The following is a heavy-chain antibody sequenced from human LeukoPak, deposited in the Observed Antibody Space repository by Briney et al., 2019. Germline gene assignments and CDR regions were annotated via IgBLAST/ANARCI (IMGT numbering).Heavy chain of an antibody. Sequence: PGGSLRLSCAASGFTFSSYAMSWIRQPPGKGLEWIGSIYYSGRTYYNPSLKSRVTISVDTPKNQFSLKLSSVTAADTAVYYCAREGGLNHHFDYWGQGTLVTVSS. CDR1: GFTFSSYA. D-gene: IGHD3-16*01. V-gene: IGHV4-39*07. CDR3: AREGGLNHHFDY. CDR2: IYYSGRT. J-gene: IGHJ4*02.